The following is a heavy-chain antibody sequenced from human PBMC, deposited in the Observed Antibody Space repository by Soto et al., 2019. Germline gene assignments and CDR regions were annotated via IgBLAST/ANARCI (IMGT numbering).Heavy chain of an antibody. D-gene: IGHD6-13*01. CDR3: ATRGEGAADQNYYYLDG. Sequence: EVQLLESGGNLVQPGGSLRLSCVGSGFTFSAYSMIWVRQAPGRGLEWVSASSGGATDTYYADSVRGRFTISRDNSRNMLYLQMISRSAADTSVYYCATRGEGAADQNYYYLDGWGKVTMVTVSS. CDR1: GFTFSAYS. CDR2: SSGGATDT. J-gene: IGHJ6*03. V-gene: IGHV3-23*01.